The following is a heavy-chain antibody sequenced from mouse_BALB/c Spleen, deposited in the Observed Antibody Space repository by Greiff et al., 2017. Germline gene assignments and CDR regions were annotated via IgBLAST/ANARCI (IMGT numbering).Heavy chain of an antibody. J-gene: IGHJ2*01. Sequence: EVKLMESGGGLVKPGGSLKLSCAASGFAFSSYDMSWVRQTPEKRLEWVAYISSGGGSTYYPDTVKGRFTISRDNAKNTLYLQMSSLKSEDTAMYYCARRYYGSSLYYFDYWGQGTTLTVSS. CDR2: ISSGGGST. CDR3: ARRYYGSSLYYFDY. CDR1: GFAFSSYD. V-gene: IGHV5-12-1*01. D-gene: IGHD1-1*01.